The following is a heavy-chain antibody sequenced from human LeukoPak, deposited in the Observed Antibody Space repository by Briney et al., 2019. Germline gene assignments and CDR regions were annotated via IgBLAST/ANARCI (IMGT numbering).Heavy chain of an antibody. CDR2: IVVGSGNT. D-gene: IGHD3-10*01. Sequence: ASVKVSCKASGFTFTSSAMQWVRQARGQRLEWIGWIVVGSGNTNYAQKFQERVTITRDMSTSTAYMELSSLRSEDTAVYYCARDVPYTMVRGVNWYFDLWGRGTLVTVSS. V-gene: IGHV1-58*02. CDR3: ARDVPYTMVRGVNWYFDL. J-gene: IGHJ2*01. CDR1: GFTFTSSA.